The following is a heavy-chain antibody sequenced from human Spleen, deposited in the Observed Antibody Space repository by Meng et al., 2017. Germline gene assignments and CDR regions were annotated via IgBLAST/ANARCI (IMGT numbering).Heavy chain of an antibody. CDR1: GFTFSSYE. D-gene: IGHD3-3*01. Sequence: GGSLRLSCAASGFTFSSYEMNWVRQAPGKGLEWVSYISSSGSTIYYADSVKGRFTISRDNAKNSLYLQMNSLRAEDTAVYYCAKTKYYDFWSGYYGYFDYWGQGTLVTVSS. V-gene: IGHV3-48*03. CDR3: AKTKYYDFWSGYYGYFDY. CDR2: ISSSGSTI. J-gene: IGHJ4*02.